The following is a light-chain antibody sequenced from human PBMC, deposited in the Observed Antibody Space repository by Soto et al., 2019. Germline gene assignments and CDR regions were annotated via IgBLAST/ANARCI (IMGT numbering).Light chain of an antibody. CDR1: SSDIGGYNY. CDR3: SSFTSSNTYVV. Sequence: QSALTQPASVSGSPGQSITISCTGTSSDIGGYNYVSWYQQHPGKAPKLMIYDVSNRPSGVSNRFSGSKSGNTASLTISGLQAEAEADYYCSSFTSSNTYVVLGGGTKLTVL. J-gene: IGLJ2*01. CDR2: DVS. V-gene: IGLV2-14*01.